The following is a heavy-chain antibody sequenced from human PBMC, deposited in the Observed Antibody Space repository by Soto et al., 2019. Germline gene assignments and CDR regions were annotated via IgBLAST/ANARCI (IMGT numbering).Heavy chain of an antibody. Sequence: SETLSLTCTVSGGSISSYYWSWIRQPPGKGLEWIGYIYYSGSTNYNPSLKSRVTISVDTSKNQFSLKLSSVTAADTAVYYCARLVYGDYPDYYYFYMYVWGKGTTVTVSS. CDR2: IYYSGST. CDR1: GGSISSYY. D-gene: IGHD4-17*01. V-gene: IGHV4-59*08. CDR3: ARLVYGDYPDYYYFYMYV. J-gene: IGHJ6*03.